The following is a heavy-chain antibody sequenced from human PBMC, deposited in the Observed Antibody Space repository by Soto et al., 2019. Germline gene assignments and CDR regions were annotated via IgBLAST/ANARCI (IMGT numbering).Heavy chain of an antibody. D-gene: IGHD3-9*01. V-gene: IGHV1-69*13. CDR2: IIPIFGTA. Sequence: GASVKVSCKASGGTFSSYAISWVRQAPGQGLEWMGGIIPIFGTANYAQKFQGRVTITADESTSTAYMELSSLRSEDTAVYYCASEYYDILTGYIAKNYFDYWGQGTLVTVSS. J-gene: IGHJ4*02. CDR1: GGTFSSYA. CDR3: ASEYYDILTGYIAKNYFDY.